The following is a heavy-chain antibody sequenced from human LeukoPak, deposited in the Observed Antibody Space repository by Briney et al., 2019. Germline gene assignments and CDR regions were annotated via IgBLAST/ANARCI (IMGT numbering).Heavy chain of an antibody. CDR3: VRDVGFDFDY. D-gene: IGHD3-10*01. J-gene: IGHJ4*02. Sequence: SQTLSLTCAISGDSVFSNSAAWNWIRQSPSRGLEWLGRTYYRSKWYNDYAVSVKSRIIINPDTSENQFSLQLKSVTHEDTAIYYCVRDVGFDFDYWGQGTLSPSPQ. CDR2: TYYRSKWYN. CDR1: GDSVFSNSAA. V-gene: IGHV6-1*01.